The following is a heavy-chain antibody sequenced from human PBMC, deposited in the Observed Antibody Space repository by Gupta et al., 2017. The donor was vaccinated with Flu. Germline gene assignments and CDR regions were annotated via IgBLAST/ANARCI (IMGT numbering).Heavy chain of an antibody. CDR1: GFTFGDYA. CDR2: IRSKAYGGTT. CDR3: TRDGFFGSGSYYDPNAFDI. D-gene: IGHD3-10*01. J-gene: IGHJ3*02. Sequence: EVQLVESGGGLVQPGRSLRLSCTTSGFTFGDYAISWFRQAPGKGLEWVGFIRSKAYGGTTKYAASVKDRFSISRDDSKSIAYLQMDSLQTGDTALYYCTRDGFFGSGSYYDPNAFDIWGQGTMVTVSS. V-gene: IGHV3-49*03.